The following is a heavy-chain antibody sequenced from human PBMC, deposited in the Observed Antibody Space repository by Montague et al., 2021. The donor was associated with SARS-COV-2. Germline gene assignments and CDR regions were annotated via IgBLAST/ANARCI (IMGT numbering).Heavy chain of an antibody. V-gene: IGHV4-39*07. CDR3: AREGGWLSRGSYYFDY. J-gene: IGHJ4*02. D-gene: IGHD3-22*01. Sequence: SETLSPTCTVSGGSISSSSYYWGWIRQPPGKGLEWIGSIYYSGSTYYNPSLKSRVTISVDTSKNKFSLKLSSVTAADTAVYYCAREGGWLSRGSYYFDYWGQGTLVTVSS. CDR2: IYYSGST. CDR1: GGSISSSSYY.